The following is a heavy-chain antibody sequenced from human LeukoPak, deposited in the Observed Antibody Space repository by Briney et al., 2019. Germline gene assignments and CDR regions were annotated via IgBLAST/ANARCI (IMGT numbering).Heavy chain of an antibody. CDR3: AATYYYGSGSYSAFDY. D-gene: IGHD3-10*01. J-gene: IGHJ4*02. CDR2: IYYSGST. V-gene: IGHV4-59*01. Sequence: SETLSLTCTVSGGSISNYYWSWIRQPPGKGLEWIGYIYYSGSTNYNPSLKSRVTISVDTSKNQFSLKLSSVTAADTAVYYCAATYYYGSGSYSAFDYWGQGTLVTVSS. CDR1: GGSISNYY.